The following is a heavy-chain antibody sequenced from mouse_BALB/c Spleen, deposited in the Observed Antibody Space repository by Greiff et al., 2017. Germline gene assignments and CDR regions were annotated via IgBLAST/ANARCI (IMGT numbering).Heavy chain of an antibody. Sequence: EVKLQESGGGLVQPGGSLKLSCAASGFDFSRYWMSWVRQAPGKGLEWIGEINPDSSTINYTPSLKDKFIISRDNAKNTLYLQMSKVRSEDTALYYCARGGYGNYYYAMDYWGQGTSVTVSS. D-gene: IGHD2-1*01. CDR2: INPDSSTI. CDR3: ARGGYGNYYYAMDY. J-gene: IGHJ4*01. V-gene: IGHV4-1*02. CDR1: GFDFSRYW.